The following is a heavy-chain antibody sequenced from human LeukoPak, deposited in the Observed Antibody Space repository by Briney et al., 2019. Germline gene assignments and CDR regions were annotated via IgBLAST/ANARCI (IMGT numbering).Heavy chain of an antibody. CDR3: ARVTGYIVVVPAAKVPGAFDI. CDR1: GFTFSSYS. CDR2: ISSSSSYI. Sequence: KPGGSLRLSCAASGFTFSSYSMSWVRQAPGKGLEWVSSISSSSSYIYYADSVKGRFTISRDNAKNSLYLQMNSLRAEDTAVYYCARVTGYIVVVPAAKVPGAFDIWGQGTMVTVSS. J-gene: IGHJ3*02. D-gene: IGHD2-2*01. V-gene: IGHV3-21*01.